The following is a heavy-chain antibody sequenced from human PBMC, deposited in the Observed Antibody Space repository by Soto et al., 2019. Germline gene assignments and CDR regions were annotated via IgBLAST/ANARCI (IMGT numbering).Heavy chain of an antibody. Sequence: GASVKVSCKASGGTFSSYAISWVRQAPGQGLEWMGGIIPIFGTANYAQKFQGRVTITADESTSTAYMELSSLRSEDTAVYYCARANYSSGYYLPVNYFGYWGQGTLVTVSS. CDR3: ARANYSSGYYLPVNYFGY. J-gene: IGHJ4*02. CDR1: GGTFSSYA. CDR2: IIPIFGTA. V-gene: IGHV1-69*13. D-gene: IGHD3-22*01.